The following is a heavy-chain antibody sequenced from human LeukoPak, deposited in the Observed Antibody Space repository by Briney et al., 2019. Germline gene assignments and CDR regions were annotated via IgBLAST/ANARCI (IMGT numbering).Heavy chain of an antibody. D-gene: IGHD3-22*01. V-gene: IGHV1-69*04. Sequence: AVTVSFTAAAAAFSSYAISLVRQAPGQGLGWMGRIIIIFGIANYAQKFQGRGTITADKSTSTAYMELSSLRSEDTAVYYCARELRDSSGYYHPDYWGQGTLVTVSS. CDR3: ARELRDSSGYYHPDY. J-gene: IGHJ4*02. CDR1: AAAFSSYA. CDR2: IIIIFGIA.